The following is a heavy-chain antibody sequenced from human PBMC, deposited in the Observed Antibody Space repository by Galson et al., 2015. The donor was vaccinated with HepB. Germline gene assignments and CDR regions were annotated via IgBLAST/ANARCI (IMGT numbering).Heavy chain of an antibody. Sequence: SLRLSCAASGFTFSSYSMNWVRQAPGKGLEWVSSISSSSYIYYADSVKGRFTISRDNAKNSLYLQMNSLRAEDTAVYYCARDLTEDFDWLLYEARYRYYGMDVWGQGTTVTVSS. CDR3: ARDLTEDFDWLLYEARYRYYGMDV. V-gene: IGHV3-21*01. J-gene: IGHJ6*02. CDR1: GFTFSSYS. CDR2: ISSSSYI. D-gene: IGHD3-9*01.